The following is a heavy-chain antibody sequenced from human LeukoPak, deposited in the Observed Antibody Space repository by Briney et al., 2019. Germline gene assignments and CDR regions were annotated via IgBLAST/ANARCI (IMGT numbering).Heavy chain of an antibody. CDR1: GVSVSSYY. Sequence: SETLSLTCTVSGVSVSSYYWHWIRQSPGKGLEWIGFVYTSGITNYNPSLKSRLTISLDTSKNQFSLKLTSVTAADSAVYCCARHAQQLVRNYYFYSMDVWAQGPRSPSP. V-gene: IGHV4-4*08. J-gene: IGHJ6*03. CDR3: ARHAQQLVRNYYFYSMDV. CDR2: VYTSGIT. D-gene: IGHD6-6*01.